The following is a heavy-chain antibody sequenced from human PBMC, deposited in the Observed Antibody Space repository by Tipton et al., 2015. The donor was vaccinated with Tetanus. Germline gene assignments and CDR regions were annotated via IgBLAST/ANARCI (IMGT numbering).Heavy chain of an antibody. Sequence: TLSLTCTVSGGSITSGTYYWGWIRQPPGKGLEWIGNIYYSGSTYYNSPLKSRVTIPLDTSKNQFSLKMTSVTAADTAVYYCARQADNWFDPWGQGILVAVSS. CDR2: IYYSGST. CDR3: ARQADNWFDP. V-gene: IGHV4-39*01. CDR1: GGSITSGTYY. J-gene: IGHJ5*02.